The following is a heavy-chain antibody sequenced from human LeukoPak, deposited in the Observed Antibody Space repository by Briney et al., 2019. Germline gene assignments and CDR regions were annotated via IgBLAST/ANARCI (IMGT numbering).Heavy chain of an antibody. J-gene: IGHJ4*02. CDR3: ARDGPDIVVVPAAILPLDY. Sequence: SETLSLTCTVSGYSISSGYYWGWIRQPPGKGLEWIGSTYHSGSTYYNPSLKSRVTISVDTSKNQFSLKLSSVTAADTAVYYCARDGPDIVVVPAAILPLDYWGQGTLVTVSS. CDR1: GYSISSGYY. D-gene: IGHD2-2*02. V-gene: IGHV4-38-2*02. CDR2: TYHSGST.